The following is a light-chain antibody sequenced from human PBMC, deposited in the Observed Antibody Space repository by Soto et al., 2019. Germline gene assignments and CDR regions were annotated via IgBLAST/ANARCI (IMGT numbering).Light chain of an antibody. V-gene: IGLV2-14*01. CDR3: SSITSINTWV. CDR2: EVS. CDR1: SSDVGAYNY. J-gene: IGLJ3*02. Sequence: HSALTQPASVSGSPGQSITISCTGTSSDVGAYNYVSWYQQHPGKAPKLMIYEVSNRPSGVSNRFSGSKSGNTASLTISGLQAEDEADYYCSSITSINTWVFGGGTKLTVL.